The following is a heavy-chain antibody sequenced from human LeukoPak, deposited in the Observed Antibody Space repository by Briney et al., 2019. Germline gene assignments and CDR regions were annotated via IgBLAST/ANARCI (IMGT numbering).Heavy chain of an antibody. CDR2: IVVGSGNT. D-gene: IGHD1-26*01. Sequence: AASVTVSCKASGFTFTSSAVQWVRQARGQRLEWIGWIVVGSGNTNYVQKFQERVTITRDMSTSTAYMELSSLRSEDTAVYYCAAAHSGSYLPFDYWGQGTLVTVSS. CDR3: AAAHSGSYLPFDY. V-gene: IGHV1-58*01. J-gene: IGHJ4*02. CDR1: GFTFTSSA.